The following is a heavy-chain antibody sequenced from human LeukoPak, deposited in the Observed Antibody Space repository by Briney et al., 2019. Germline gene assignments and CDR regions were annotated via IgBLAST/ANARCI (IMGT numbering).Heavy chain of an antibody. V-gene: IGHV4-39*01. D-gene: IGHD2-15*01. Sequence: NSSETLSLTCTVSGGSISSSSYYWGWMRPPPGQGLEWIGSIYYSASTYYNPSHKSRVTISMDMSKNQFSLTVNSVTAADTAVYYCARREGWQEAYYFDYWGQGTLVTVSS. J-gene: IGHJ4*02. CDR2: IYYSAST. CDR1: GGSISSSSYY. CDR3: ARREGWQEAYYFDY.